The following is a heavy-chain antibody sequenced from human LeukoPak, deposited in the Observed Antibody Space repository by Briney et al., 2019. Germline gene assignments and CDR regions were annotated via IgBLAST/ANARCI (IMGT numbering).Heavy chain of an antibody. Sequence: GGSLRLSCAASGFTFSNYDIHCVRQAPGKGLEWVAIISHDGSNKYYGDSLKGRFTISRDNSKNTLYLQMNSLRGEDTAVYYCARQENAMDVWGQGTTVTVSS. V-gene: IGHV3-30*03. CDR3: ARQENAMDV. J-gene: IGHJ6*02. CDR1: GFTFSNYD. D-gene: IGHD2-2*01. CDR2: ISHDGSNK.